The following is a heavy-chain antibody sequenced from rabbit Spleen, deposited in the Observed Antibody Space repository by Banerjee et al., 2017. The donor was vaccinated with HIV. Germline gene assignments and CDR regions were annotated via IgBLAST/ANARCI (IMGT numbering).Heavy chain of an antibody. V-gene: IGHV1S40*01. J-gene: IGHJ4*01. CDR2: IFTGSSGTT. CDR3: TRDDGSGHYIDGYFNL. D-gene: IGHD1-1*01. Sequence: QSLEESGGDLVKPGASLTLTCTASGFSFSSRYWISWVRQAPEKGLEWIADIFTGSSGTTYYASWAKGRFTGSKTSSTTVTLQMTSLTAADTATYFCTRDDGSGHYIDGYFNLWGPGTLVTVS. CDR1: GFSFSSRYW.